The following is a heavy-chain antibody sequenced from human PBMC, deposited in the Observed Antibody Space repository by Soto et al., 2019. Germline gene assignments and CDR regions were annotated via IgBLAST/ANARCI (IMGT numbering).Heavy chain of an antibody. CDR3: VRTSLVVAAATREDY. Sequence: GGSLRLSCAASKSIFTGYGMHWVRQTPGKGLEWVAVIRFDGTDEHYADSVKGRFTISRDNSKNTLYLQMNSLRAEDTAVYYCVRTSLVVAAATREDYWGQGTLVTVSS. CDR1: KSIFTGYG. D-gene: IGHD2-15*01. CDR2: IRFDGTDE. V-gene: IGHV3-33*01. J-gene: IGHJ4*02.